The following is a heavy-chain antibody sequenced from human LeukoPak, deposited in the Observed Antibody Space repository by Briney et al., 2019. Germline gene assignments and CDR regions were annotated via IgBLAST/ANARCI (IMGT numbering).Heavy chain of an antibody. V-gene: IGHV4-38-2*02. CDR3: ARGGRGTYMRH. J-gene: IGHJ4*02. Sequence: PSETLSLTCTVSGYSISSGYYWGWIRQPPGKGLEWIGSIYHSGSTYYNPSLKSRVTMSMDTSKNQFHLDLTSVTAADAGQYFCARGGRGTYMRHWGQGILVTVSS. CDR1: GYSISSGYY. CDR2: IYHSGST. D-gene: IGHD1-26*01.